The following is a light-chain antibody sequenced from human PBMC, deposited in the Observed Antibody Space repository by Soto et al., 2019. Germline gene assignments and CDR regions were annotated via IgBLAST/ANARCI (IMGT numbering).Light chain of an antibody. CDR3: RQFGGSPPIT. CDR2: GAS. Sequence: VLTQSPGTLSLSPGERATLSCRASQSISSNYLAWYQQTPGQAPRLLIYGASHRATGIPDRFSGSGSGTDFTLTISRLEPEDFAVYYCRQFGGSPPITFGQGTRLEIK. V-gene: IGKV3-20*01. CDR1: QSISSNY. J-gene: IGKJ5*01.